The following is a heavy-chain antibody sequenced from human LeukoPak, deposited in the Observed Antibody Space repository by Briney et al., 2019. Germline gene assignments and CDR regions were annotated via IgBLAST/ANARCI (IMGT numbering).Heavy chain of an antibody. D-gene: IGHD4-11*01. CDR3: ARESTTKGFDY. J-gene: IGHJ4*02. CDR2: ISSSSSYI. V-gene: IGHV3-21*01. Sequence: GGSLRLSCAASGFAFSSYSMNWVRQAPGKGLEWVSSISSSSSYIYYADSVKGRFTISRDNAKNSLYLQMNSLRAEDTAVYYCARESTTKGFDYWGQGTLVTVSS. CDR1: GFAFSSYS.